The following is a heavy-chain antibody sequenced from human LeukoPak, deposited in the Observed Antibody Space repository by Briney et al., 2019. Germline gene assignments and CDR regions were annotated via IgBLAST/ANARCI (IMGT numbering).Heavy chain of an antibody. CDR2: INHDGSEK. Sequence: GGYLRLSCAASGCILTGYFESWVRQAPGKGLEWVASINHDGSEKYYVDSVRGRFTISRDNTKNLLYLQMSSLRAEDTAVYYCATDRGWRTSGYYLYYFEYWGQGTLVTFSS. CDR1: GCILTGYF. J-gene: IGHJ4*02. D-gene: IGHD3-3*01. V-gene: IGHV3-7*01. CDR3: ATDRGWRTSGYYLYYFEY.